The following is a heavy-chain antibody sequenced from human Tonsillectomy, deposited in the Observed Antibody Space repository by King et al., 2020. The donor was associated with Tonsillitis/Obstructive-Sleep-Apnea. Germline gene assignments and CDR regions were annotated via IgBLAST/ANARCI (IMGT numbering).Heavy chain of an antibody. J-gene: IGHJ4*02. CDR3: ASGGGSWFDY. D-gene: IGHD1-26*01. CDR2: INHSGST. V-gene: IGHV4-34*01. CDR1: GGSFSGYY. Sequence: VQLQQWGAGLLKPSETLSLTCAVYGGSFSGYYWSWIRQPPGKGLEWIGGINHSGSTNYNPSLKSRVTISVDTSKNQFSLNLSSVTAADTAVYYCASGGGSWFDYWGQGTLVTVSS.